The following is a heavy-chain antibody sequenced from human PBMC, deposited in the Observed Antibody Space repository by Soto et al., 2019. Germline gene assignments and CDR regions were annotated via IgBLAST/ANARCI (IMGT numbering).Heavy chain of an antibody. V-gene: IGHV1-8*01. Sequence: QVQLVQSGAEVKKPGASGKVSCKASGYTFTSYDSNWVRQATGQGLEWMEWKNPNSGNTGYAQKFQGRVTMTRNTSISTAYMELSSLRSDDSAVYYCAREKTSYGMDVWGQGTTVTVSS. CDR2: KNPNSGNT. CDR1: GYTFTSYD. CDR3: AREKTSYGMDV. J-gene: IGHJ6*02.